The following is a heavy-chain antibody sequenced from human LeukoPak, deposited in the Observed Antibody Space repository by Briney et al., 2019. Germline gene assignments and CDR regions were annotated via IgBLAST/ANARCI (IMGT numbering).Heavy chain of an antibody. CDR2: ISWDGGST. D-gene: IGHD3-3*01. Sequence: PGGSLRLSCAASGFTFDDYAMHWVRQAPGKGLEWVSLISWDGGSTYYADSVKSRFTITRDNSKNSLYLQMNSLRAEDTALYYCASTYYDFWSGPPHYWGQGTLVTVSS. V-gene: IGHV3-43D*04. J-gene: IGHJ4*02. CDR3: ASTYYDFWSGPPHY. CDR1: GFTFDDYA.